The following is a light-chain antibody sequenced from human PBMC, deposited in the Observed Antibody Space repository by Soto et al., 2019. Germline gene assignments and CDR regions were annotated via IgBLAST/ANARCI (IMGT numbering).Light chain of an antibody. Sequence: QSALTQSPSASGTPGQRVTISCSGSFSNIGSNTVNWYQQLPGTAPKLLIYSNNQRPSGVPDRFSGSKSGTSASLAISGLQSEDEADYYCAAWDDSLNGYVLGTGTKVTVL. CDR3: AAWDDSLNGYV. CDR1: FSNIGSNT. J-gene: IGLJ1*01. CDR2: SNN. V-gene: IGLV1-44*01.